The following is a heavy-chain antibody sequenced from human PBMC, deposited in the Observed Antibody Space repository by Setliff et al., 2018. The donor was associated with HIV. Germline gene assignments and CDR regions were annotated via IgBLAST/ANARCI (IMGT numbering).Heavy chain of an antibody. V-gene: IGHV4-34*01. CDR2: IHHGGGT. D-gene: IGHD4-17*01. Sequence: PSETLSLTCAVYGGSFGDQFWNWIRQSPGKGLEWIGEIHHGGGTKYNPSLKSRVTVSLDMSKNQFSLKLNSLTAADTGVYYCATFSVSTATTQDYWGQGTLVTVSS. J-gene: IGHJ4*02. CDR3: ATFSVSTATTQDY. CDR1: GGSFGDQF.